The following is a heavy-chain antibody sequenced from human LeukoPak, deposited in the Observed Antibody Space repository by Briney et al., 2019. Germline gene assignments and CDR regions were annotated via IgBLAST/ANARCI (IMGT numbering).Heavy chain of an antibody. D-gene: IGHD6-19*01. Sequence: ASVKVSCKASGYTFTGYYMHWVRQAPGQGLEWMGWINPNSGNTNYAQKLQGRVTMTTDTSTSTAYMELRSLRSDDTAVYYCARDHRVAVAGTYYYYYGMDVWGQGTTVTVSS. V-gene: IGHV1-18*04. CDR3: ARDHRVAVAGTYYYYYGMDV. CDR1: GYTFTGYY. CDR2: INPNSGNT. J-gene: IGHJ6*02.